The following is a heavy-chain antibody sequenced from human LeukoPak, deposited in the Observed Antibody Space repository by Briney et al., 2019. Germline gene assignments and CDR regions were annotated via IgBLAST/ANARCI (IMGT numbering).Heavy chain of an antibody. V-gene: IGHV3-7*01. CDR2: IKQDGSEK. CDR1: GFTFSSYW. CDR3: ARLKLLWSNYFDY. Sequence: GGSLRLSCAASGFTFSSYWMSWVRQAPGKGLDWVANIKQDGSEKYYVDSVKGRFTISRDNAKNSLYLQMNSLRAEDTAVYYCARLKLLWSNYFDYWGQGTLVTVSS. D-gene: IGHD2-2*01. J-gene: IGHJ4*02.